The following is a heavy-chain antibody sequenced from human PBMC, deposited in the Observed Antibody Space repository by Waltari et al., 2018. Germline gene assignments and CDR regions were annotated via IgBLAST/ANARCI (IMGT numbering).Heavy chain of an antibody. Sequence: QVQLQETGPGLVKPSETLSLTCPVSGGSISSYYWSWIRQPPGKGLEWIGYIYYSGSTNYNPSLKSRVTISVDTSKNQFSLKLSSVTAADTAVYYCARGGDFYYFDYWGQGTLVTVSS. CDR3: ARGGDFYYFDY. CDR2: IYYSGST. CDR1: GGSISSYY. V-gene: IGHV4-59*01. D-gene: IGHD3-10*01. J-gene: IGHJ4*02.